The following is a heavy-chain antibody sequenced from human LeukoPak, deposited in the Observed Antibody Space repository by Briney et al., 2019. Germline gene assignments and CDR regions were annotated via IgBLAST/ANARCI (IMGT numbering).Heavy chain of an antibody. J-gene: IGHJ4*02. V-gene: IGHV1-18*01. CDR1: GYTFTSYG. CDR3: ARDLRCCTNGVSMGY. Sequence: GASVKVSCKASGYTFTSYGISWVRQAPGQGLEWMGWISAYNGNTNYAQELQGRVTMTTDTSTSTAYIELRSLRSDDTAVYYCARDLRCCTNGVSMGYWGQGTLVTVSS. D-gene: IGHD2-8*01. CDR2: ISAYNGNT.